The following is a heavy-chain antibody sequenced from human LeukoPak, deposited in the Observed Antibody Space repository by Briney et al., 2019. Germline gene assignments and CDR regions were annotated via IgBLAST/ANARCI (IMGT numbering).Heavy chain of an antibody. CDR1: GFIFSSYW. V-gene: IGHV3-74*01. CDR2: MNSDGSST. CDR3: VRDLVYGTGDQRFDY. J-gene: IGHJ4*02. D-gene: IGHD7-27*01. Sequence: GGALRLSCTASGFIFSSYWMHWVRQPPGKGLKWVSRMNSDGSSTNYADSVKGRLTISRDNAKNTLYLQMNGLRVEDTAVYYCVRDLVYGTGDQRFDYWGQGTLVTVSS.